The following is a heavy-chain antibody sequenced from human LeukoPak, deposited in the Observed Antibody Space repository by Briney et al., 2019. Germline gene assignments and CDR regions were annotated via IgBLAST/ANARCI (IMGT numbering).Heavy chain of an antibody. D-gene: IGHD6-19*01. Sequence: GGSLRLSCAASGFTFTTYWMSWVRQAPGKGLEWVANIKQDGTEKYYVDSVKGRFTISKDNAKNSLYLQMNSLRAEDTALYYCARDGKKGAVARAFDIWGQGTMVTVSS. CDR1: GFTFTTYW. J-gene: IGHJ3*02. CDR3: ARDGKKGAVARAFDI. V-gene: IGHV3-7*03. CDR2: IKQDGTEK.